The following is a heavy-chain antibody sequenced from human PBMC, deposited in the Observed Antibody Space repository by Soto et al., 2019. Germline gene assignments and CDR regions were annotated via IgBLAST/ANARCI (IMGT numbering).Heavy chain of an antibody. CDR2: IYYSGST. Sequence: PXGTLSLTCTVSGGSVSSGSYYGSWIRQPPGKGLEWIGYIYYSGSTNYNPSLKSRVTISVDTSKNQFSLKLSSVTAADTAVYYCARDAKIDTAFDYWGQGTLVTVSS. J-gene: IGHJ4*02. D-gene: IGHD5-18*01. CDR3: ARDAKIDTAFDY. CDR1: GGSVSSGSYY. V-gene: IGHV4-61*01.